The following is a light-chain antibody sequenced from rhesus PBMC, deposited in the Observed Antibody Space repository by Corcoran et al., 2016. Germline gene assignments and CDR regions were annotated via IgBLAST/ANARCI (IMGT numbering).Light chain of an antibody. CDR3: CSYTTSSTYI. Sequence: QAALTQPPSVSGSPGQSVTISCTGTSNDVGGYDYVSWYQQHPGTAPKLMIYGVSKRPSGVSDRFSGSKSGNTTSLTISGLQAEDEADYYCCSYTTSSTYIFGAGTRLTVL. J-gene: IGLJ1*01. V-gene: IGLV2S7*01. CDR2: GVS. CDR1: SNDVGGYDY.